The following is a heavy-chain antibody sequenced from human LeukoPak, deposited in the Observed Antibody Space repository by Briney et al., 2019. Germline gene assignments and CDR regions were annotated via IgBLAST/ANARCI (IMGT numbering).Heavy chain of an antibody. CDR1: GGSISSYY. J-gene: IGHJ4*02. D-gene: IGHD1-26*01. Sequence: SETLSLTCTVSGGSISSYYWSWIRQPPGKGLEWIGYIYYSGSTNYNPSLKSRVTISVDTSKNQFSLKLSSVTAADTAVYYCARHKWELDYFDYWGQGTLVTVSS. V-gene: IGHV4-59*08. CDR2: IYYSGST. CDR3: ARHKWELDYFDY.